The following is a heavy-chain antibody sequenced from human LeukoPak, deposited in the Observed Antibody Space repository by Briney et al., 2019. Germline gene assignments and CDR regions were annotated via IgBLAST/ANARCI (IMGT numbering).Heavy chain of an antibody. V-gene: IGHV1-18*01. CDR1: GYSFSDFG. Sequence: EASVKVSCKASGYSFSDFGFSWVRQAPGQGFEWMGWISTYNGNTKYAQKFQGRVTMTTDSSTSTVYMELSSLRSEDTAVYYCARAHKTYYGSGSYYTDWGQGTLVTVSS. CDR3: ARAHKTYYGSGSYYTD. D-gene: IGHD3-10*01. CDR2: ISTYNGNT. J-gene: IGHJ4*02.